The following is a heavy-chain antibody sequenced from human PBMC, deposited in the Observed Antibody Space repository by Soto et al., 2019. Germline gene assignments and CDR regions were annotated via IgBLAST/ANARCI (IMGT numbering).Heavy chain of an antibody. CDR1: GFIFSSFT. Sequence: GGSLRLSCVGSGFIFSSFTMTWVRQAPGMGLQYLASISKSSSLIYYADSVRGRFIISRDNSKDSVFLQMYSLRAEDTAMYYCVRGDDRVDWGQGTLATV. D-gene: IGHD1-1*01. CDR3: VRGDDRVD. J-gene: IGHJ4*02. CDR2: ISKSSSLI. V-gene: IGHV3-21*01.